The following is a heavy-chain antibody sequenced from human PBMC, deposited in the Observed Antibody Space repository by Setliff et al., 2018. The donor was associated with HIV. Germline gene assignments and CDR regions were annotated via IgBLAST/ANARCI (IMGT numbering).Heavy chain of an antibody. CDR3: ARDGSGYSSAGYYFDY. J-gene: IGHJ4*02. V-gene: IGHV3-48*03. Sequence: GGSLRLSCAASGFTFSSYEMNWVRQAPGKGLEWVSYISTSGTIIYYADSVKGRFTISRDNSKNTLFLQMNSLRAEDTAVYYCARDGSGYSSAGYYFDYWGQGTLVTVSS. D-gene: IGHD6-19*01. CDR1: GFTFSSYE. CDR2: ISTSGTII.